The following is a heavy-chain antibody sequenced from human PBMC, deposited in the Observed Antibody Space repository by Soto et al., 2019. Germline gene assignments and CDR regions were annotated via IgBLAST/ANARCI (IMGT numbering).Heavy chain of an antibody. D-gene: IGHD3-3*01. CDR3: ATSPKISVLRFLEWLLTLDY. CDR1: GYTLTELS. J-gene: IGHJ4*01. CDR2: FDPEDGET. V-gene: IGHV1-24*01. Sequence: ASVKVSCKVSGYTLTELSMHWVRQAPGKGLEWMGGFDPEDGETIYAQKFQGRVTMTEDTSTDTAYMELSSLRSEDTAVYYCATSPKISVLRFLEWLLTLDYWG.